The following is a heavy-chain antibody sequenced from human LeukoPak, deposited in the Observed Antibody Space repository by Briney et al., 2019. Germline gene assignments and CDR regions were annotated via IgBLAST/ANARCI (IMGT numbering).Heavy chain of an antibody. CDR2: IRYDGINK. D-gene: IGHD3-10*01. J-gene: IGHJ3*02. Sequence: GGSLRLSCAASGFTFSSYGMHWVRQAPGKGLEWVAFIRYDGINKYYADSVKGRFTISRDSFKNTLYLQMNSLRPEDTAVYYCAKEGDYYGSGSYRDGFDIWGQGTRATVSS. CDR1: GFTFSSYG. CDR3: AKEGDYYGSGSYRDGFDI. V-gene: IGHV3-30*02.